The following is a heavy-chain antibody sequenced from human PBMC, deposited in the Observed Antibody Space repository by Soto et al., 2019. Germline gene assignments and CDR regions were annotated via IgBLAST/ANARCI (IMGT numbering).Heavy chain of an antibody. CDR1: GFTFSNAW. J-gene: IGHJ4*01. V-gene: IGHV3-15*07. CDR3: TTDSYSTIIIVRFDY. Sequence: GSLRLSCAASGFTFSNAWINWVRQAPGKGLEWVGRIKSKTDGGTTDFAAPVKGRFAISRDDSNNMVYLQMNSLKTEDTAVYYCTTDSYSTIIIVRFDYWGHGTLVTVSS. D-gene: IGHD3-22*01. CDR2: IKSKTDGGTT.